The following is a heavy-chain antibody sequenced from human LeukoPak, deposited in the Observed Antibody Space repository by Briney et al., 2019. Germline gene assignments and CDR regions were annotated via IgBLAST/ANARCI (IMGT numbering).Heavy chain of an antibody. V-gene: IGHV3-7*04. J-gene: IGHJ4*02. D-gene: IGHD3-22*01. CDR1: GFTFSSYW. CDR2: IKQDGSEK. Sequence: GGSLRLSCAASGFTFSSYWMSWVRQAPGKGLEWVANIKQDGSEKYYVDSVKGRFTISRDNAKNSLYLQMNSLRAEDTAVYYCARGSSGYHYGLDYWGQGTLVTVSS. CDR3: ARGSSGYHYGLDY.